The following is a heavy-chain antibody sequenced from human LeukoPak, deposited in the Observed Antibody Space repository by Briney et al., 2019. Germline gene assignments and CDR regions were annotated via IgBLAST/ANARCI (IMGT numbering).Heavy chain of an antibody. V-gene: IGHV3-30-3*01. D-gene: IGHD3-10*01. J-gene: IGHJ4*02. CDR3: ARGTGSGSFLIDY. CDR1: GFTFSSYA. Sequence: GGSLRLSCAASGFTFSSYAMHWVRQAPGKGLEWVAFISDDGSRTYYSNSVKGRFTISRDYSRKTLFLQMNSLRPEDTAMYYCARGTGSGSFLIDYWAREPWSPSPQ. CDR2: ISDDGSRT.